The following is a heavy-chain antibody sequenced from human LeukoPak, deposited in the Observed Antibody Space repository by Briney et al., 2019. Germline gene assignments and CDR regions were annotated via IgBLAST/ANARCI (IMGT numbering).Heavy chain of an antibody. J-gene: IGHJ3*02. D-gene: IGHD2-8*01. CDR2: IRRDGTQE. Sequence: GGSLRLSCAASGFTLSSYWMTWVRQAPGKGLEWVANIRRDGTQEHYVDSVEGRFTISRDNAKNSLFLQMNSLRAEDTAVYYCARDSTQYDNGVYFDVHDIWGQGTMVTVSS. V-gene: IGHV3-7*01. CDR3: ARDSTQYDNGVYFDVHDI. CDR1: GFTLSSYW.